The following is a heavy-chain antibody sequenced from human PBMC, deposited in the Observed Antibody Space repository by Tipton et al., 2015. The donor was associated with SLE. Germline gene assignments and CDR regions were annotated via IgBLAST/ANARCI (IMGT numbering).Heavy chain of an antibody. J-gene: IGHJ3*02. D-gene: IGHD1-26*01. CDR1: GGSISSYY. CDR2: IYTSGST. V-gene: IGHV4-4*07. CDR3: ARGRVVKYGGAFDM. Sequence: TLSLTCTVSGGSISSYYWSWIRQPAGKGLEWIGRIYTSGSTNYNPSLKSRVTISVDTSKNQFSLKLSSVTAADTAVYYCARGRVVKYGGAFDMWGQGTMVTVSS.